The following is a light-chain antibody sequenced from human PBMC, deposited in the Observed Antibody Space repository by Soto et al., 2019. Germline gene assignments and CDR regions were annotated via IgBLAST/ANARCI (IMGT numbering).Light chain of an antibody. V-gene: IGKV3-20*01. Sequence: EIVLTQYPGTLSLSPGDRATLSCRASQSLSRSSLAWYQQKPGRAPRLLIYGASSRATGIPDRFSGSGSGTDFTLTISRLEPEDFAVYYCQQYNNWPPARGTFGQGNKV. CDR3: QQYNNWPPARGT. CDR2: GAS. J-gene: IGKJ1*01. CDR1: QSLSRSS.